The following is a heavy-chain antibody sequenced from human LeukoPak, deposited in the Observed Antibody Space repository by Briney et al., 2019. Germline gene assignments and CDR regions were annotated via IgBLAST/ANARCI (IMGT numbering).Heavy chain of an antibody. J-gene: IGHJ4*02. CDR1: GYSISTSYY. CDR2: IYHSGNT. Sequence: SETLSLTCTVSGYSISTSYYWGWIRQPPGKGLEWIGSIYHSGNTYYNPSLKSRVTISVDTSKNQFSLKLNSVTAADTAVYYCARARTDSSTFYFAYWGQGTLVTVSS. CDR3: ARARTDSSTFYFAY. D-gene: IGHD6-13*01. V-gene: IGHV4-38-2*02.